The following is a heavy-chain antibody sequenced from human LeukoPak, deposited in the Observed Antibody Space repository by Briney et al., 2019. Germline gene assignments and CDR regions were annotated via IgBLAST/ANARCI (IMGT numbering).Heavy chain of an antibody. J-gene: IGHJ4*02. V-gene: IGHV3-23*01. Sequence: GGSLRLSCAASGFTFSSYGMHWVRQAPGKGLEWVSAISGSGGSTYYADSVKGRFTISRDNAKNTLYLQMNSLRAEDTAVYYCARAVRWERFDYWGQGTLVTVSS. CDR1: GFTFSSYG. D-gene: IGHD1-26*01. CDR3: ARAVRWERFDY. CDR2: ISGSGGST.